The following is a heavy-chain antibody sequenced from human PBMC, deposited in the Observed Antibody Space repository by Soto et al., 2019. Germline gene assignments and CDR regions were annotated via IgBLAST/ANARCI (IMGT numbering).Heavy chain of an antibody. CDR2: IYYSGST. D-gene: IGHD3-10*01. Sequence: IRQHPGKGLEWIGYIYYSGSTYYNPSLKSRVTISVDTSKNQFSLKLSSVTAADTAVYYCARVVRFGEETSDNWFDPWGQGTLVTVSS. V-gene: IGHV4-31*02. CDR3: ARVVRFGEETSDNWFDP. J-gene: IGHJ5*02.